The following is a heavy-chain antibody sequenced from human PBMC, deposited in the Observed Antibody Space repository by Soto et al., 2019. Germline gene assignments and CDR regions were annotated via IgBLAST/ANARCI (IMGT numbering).Heavy chain of an antibody. J-gene: IGHJ3*01. Sequence: DVQVVESGGGLIQPGGSLRLSCVASGFTVNDKRYITWVRQAPGKGLEWVSGLYRTDGTYYADSVKGRFTVSLDNSKNTVYLQMNSLRPEDTALYYCATWLQHEHAFDVWGPGTMVTVSS. D-gene: IGHD5-12*01. V-gene: IGHV3-53*01. CDR3: ATWLQHEHAFDV. CDR1: GFTVNDKRY. CDR2: LYRTDGT.